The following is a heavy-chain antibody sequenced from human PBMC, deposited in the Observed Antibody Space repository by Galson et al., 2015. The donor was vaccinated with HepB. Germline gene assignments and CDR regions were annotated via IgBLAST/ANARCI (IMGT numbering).Heavy chain of an antibody. CDR1: GFTFSSYA. CDR2: ISGSGGST. Sequence: SLRLSCAASGFTFSSYAMSWVRQAPGKGLEWVSAISGSGGSTYYADSVKGRFTISRDNSKNTLYLQMNSLRAEDTAVYYCAKSLPLQWPQLVYFDYWGQGTLVTVSS. J-gene: IGHJ4*02. CDR3: AKSLPLQWPQLVYFDY. V-gene: IGHV3-23*01. D-gene: IGHD6-13*01.